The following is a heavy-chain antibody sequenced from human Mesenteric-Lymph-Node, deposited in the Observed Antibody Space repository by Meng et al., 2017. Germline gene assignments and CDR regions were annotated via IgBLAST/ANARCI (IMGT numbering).Heavy chain of an antibody. V-gene: IGHV6-1*01. CDR1: GDSVSSNSAA. CDR2: TYYRSKYYN. Sequence: QSGSRLVKPSQTLSLPCAISGDSVSSNSAAWNWIRQSPSRGLEWLGRTYYRSKYYNDYALSVKSRITINPDTSKNQFSLQLNSVTPEDTAIYYCARDWGDVRGGFDFWGQGTLVTVSS. J-gene: IGHJ4*02. D-gene: IGHD3-10*02. CDR3: ARDWGDVRGGFDF.